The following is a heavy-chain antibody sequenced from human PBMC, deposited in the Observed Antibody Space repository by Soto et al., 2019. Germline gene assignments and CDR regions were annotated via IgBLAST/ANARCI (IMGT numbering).Heavy chain of an antibody. CDR1: GFIFSTYW. J-gene: IGHJ6*02. CDR2: IQQDGSEK. V-gene: IGHV3-7*01. D-gene: IGHD3-3*01. CDR3: ARVSGENDFWSGYYGNYYDMDV. Sequence: EVQLVESGGGLVQPGGSLRLSCAASGFIFSTYWMTWVRQAPGQGLEWVANIQQDGSEKNYVDSVKGRFTISRDNAKNSLYLQMNSLIVEDTAVYYCARVSGENDFWSGYYGNYYDMDVWGQGTTVTVSS.